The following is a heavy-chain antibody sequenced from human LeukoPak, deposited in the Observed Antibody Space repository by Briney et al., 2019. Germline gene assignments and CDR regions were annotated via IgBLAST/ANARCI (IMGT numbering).Heavy chain of an antibody. J-gene: IGHJ6*02. Sequence: SETLSLTCTVSGGSISSYYWSWVRQPAGKGLEWIGRIYTSGSTNYNPSLKSRVTMSVDTSKNQFSLKLSSLTAADTAVYYGARALMDKGSSWYYYYYGMDVWGQGTTVTVSS. CDR3: ARALMDKGSSWYYYYYGMDV. D-gene: IGHD6-13*01. V-gene: IGHV4-4*07. CDR1: GGSISSYY. CDR2: IYTSGST.